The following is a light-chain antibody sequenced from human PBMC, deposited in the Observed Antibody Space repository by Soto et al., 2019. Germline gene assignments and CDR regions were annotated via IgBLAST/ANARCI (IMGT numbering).Light chain of an antibody. CDR2: DVS. CDR1: SSDVGGYNY. V-gene: IGLV2-14*01. J-gene: IGLJ7*01. Sequence: QSALSPPASVSGSRGQSITISCTGTSSDVGGYNYVSWYQQHPGKAPKLMIYDVSNRPSGVSNRFSGSKSGNTASLTISGLQAEDEADYYCSSYTSSSTLGFGGGTQLTVL. CDR3: SSYTSSSTLG.